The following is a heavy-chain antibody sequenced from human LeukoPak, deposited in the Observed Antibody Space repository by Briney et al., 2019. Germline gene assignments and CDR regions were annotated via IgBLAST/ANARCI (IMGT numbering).Heavy chain of an antibody. Sequence: PSETLSLTCTVSGNSISSGDNYWSWIRQPAGKGLEWIGRIYTSGSTNYNPSLKSRVTMSVDTSKNQFSLKLSSVTAADTAVYYCARDACDYYGSGSYCAWGQGTLVTVSS. J-gene: IGHJ5*02. CDR2: IYTSGST. CDR3: ARDACDYYGSGSYCA. V-gene: IGHV4-61*02. CDR1: GNSISSGDNY. D-gene: IGHD3-10*01.